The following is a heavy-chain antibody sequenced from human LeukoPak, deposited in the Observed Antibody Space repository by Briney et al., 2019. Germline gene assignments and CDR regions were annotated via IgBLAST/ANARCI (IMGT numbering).Heavy chain of an antibody. D-gene: IGHD2-15*01. V-gene: IGHV1-46*01. CDR1: GYTFTSYY. Sequence: ASVKVSCKASGYTFTSYYMHWVRQAPGQGLEWMGIISPSGGSTSYAQKFQGRVTMTRDTSTSTVYMELSSLRSEDTAVYYCARDQLPVVAAPKSRYYCYYMVVWGKGTTVTVSS. CDR2: ISPSGGST. CDR3: ARDQLPVVAAPKSRYYCYYMVV. J-gene: IGHJ6*03.